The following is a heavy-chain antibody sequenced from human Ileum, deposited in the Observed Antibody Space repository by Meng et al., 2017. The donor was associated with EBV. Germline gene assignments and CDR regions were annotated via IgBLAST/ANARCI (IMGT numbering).Heavy chain of an antibody. CDR3: ARDSEKLLGWFDP. CDR2: INPNGGGT. J-gene: IGHJ5*02. CDR1: GYTFSDHY. Sequence: QGQLVQSGAEVKQPGASVKFSCKTSGYTFSDHYMYWVRQVPGQGLEWMGRINPNGGGTLYAQKFRGRVTMTRDMSNSTVFMELSRLRSDDTGIYYCARDSEKLLGWFDPWGQGTLVTVSS. D-gene: IGHD6-19*01. V-gene: IGHV1-2*05.